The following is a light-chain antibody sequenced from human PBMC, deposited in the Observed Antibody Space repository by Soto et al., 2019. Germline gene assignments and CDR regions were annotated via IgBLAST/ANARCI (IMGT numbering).Light chain of an antibody. Sequence: QPVLTQPPSASGTTCQRATIPCSGSSSNIGSNTVNWYQQLPGTAPKLVIYSNNQRPSGVPDRFSGSKSGTSASLAISGLQSEDEADYYCVAWDDSLNGYVVFGGVTKATVL. V-gene: IGLV1-44*01. CDR2: SNN. J-gene: IGLJ2*01. CDR3: VAWDDSLNGYVV. CDR1: SSNIGSNT.